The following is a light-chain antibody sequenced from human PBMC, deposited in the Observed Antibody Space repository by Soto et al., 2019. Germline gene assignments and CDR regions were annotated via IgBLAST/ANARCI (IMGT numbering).Light chain of an antibody. Sequence: IVLTQSPATLSLSPGKRSTLSCMASQNISNYLIWYQQKPGQAPRPLIYDVYNRAAGITARFSGSGSGTDFTLTISSLEPEDFAVYYCQPRSNWPRTVGPATQVEIK. V-gene: IGKV3-11*01. CDR3: QPRSNWPRT. J-gene: IGKJ1*01. CDR1: QNISNY. CDR2: DVY.